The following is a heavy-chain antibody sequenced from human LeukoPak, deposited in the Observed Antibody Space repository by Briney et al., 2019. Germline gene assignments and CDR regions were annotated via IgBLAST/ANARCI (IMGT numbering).Heavy chain of an antibody. CDR3: ARTSGDGGY. CDR2: IHNSGST. Sequence: SETLSLTCTVSGGSVSSGSFHWSWIRQPPGKGLEWIGYIHNSGSTLYNPSLKSRVTISLDTSKNQFSLKLTSVTAADTAAYYCARTSGDGGYWGQGTPVTDSS. J-gene: IGHJ4*02. V-gene: IGHV4-61*01. D-gene: IGHD5-24*01. CDR1: GGSVSSGSFH.